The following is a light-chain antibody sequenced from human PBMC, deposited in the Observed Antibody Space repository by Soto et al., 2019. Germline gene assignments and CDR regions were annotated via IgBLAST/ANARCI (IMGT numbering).Light chain of an antibody. Sequence: DIVMTQSPDSLSVSLGERANINCKSSQSVLYSSNNTNYLAWYQQKPGQPPKLLIYWASTRESGVPDRFSGSGAGTDFTLTISSLQAEDVAVYYCQQYYSTPYTFGQGNKLEIK. J-gene: IGKJ2*01. CDR1: QSVLYSSNNTNY. CDR2: WAS. CDR3: QQYYSTPYT. V-gene: IGKV4-1*01.